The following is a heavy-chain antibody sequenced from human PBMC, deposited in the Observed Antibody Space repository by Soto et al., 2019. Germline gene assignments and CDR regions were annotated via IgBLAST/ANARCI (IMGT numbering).Heavy chain of an antibody. CDR2: ISSSGSTI. V-gene: IGHV3-48*03. Sequence: GGSLRLSCAASGFTFSSYEMNWVRQAPGKGLEWVSYISSSGSTIYYADSVKGRFTISRDNAKNSLYLQMDSLRDEDTAVYFCARAIAVGSTSLDCRGLRTRGTVS. J-gene: IGHJ4*02. CDR1: GFTFSSYE. D-gene: IGHD6-19*01. CDR3: ARAIAVGSTSLDC.